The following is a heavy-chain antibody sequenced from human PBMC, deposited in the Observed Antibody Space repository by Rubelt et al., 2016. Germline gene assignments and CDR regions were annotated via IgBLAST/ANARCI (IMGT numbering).Heavy chain of an antibody. V-gene: IGHV3-30*04. J-gene: IGHJ6*02. CDR1: GFTFSSYA. D-gene: IGHD1-26*01. CDR3: ARDQYDVVGSNFHYYYGMDV. CDR2: ISYDGRNK. Sequence: GFTFSSYAMHWVRQAPGKGLEWVALISYDGRNKYYTDSLKGRFTISRDNSKNTLYLQMNSLRAEDTAVYSCARDQYDVVGSNFHYYYGMDVWGRGTTVTVSS.